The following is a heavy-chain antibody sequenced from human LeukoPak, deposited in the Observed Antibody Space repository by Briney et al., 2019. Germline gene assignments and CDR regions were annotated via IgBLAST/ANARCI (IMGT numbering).Heavy chain of an antibody. D-gene: IGHD3-10*01. Sequence: PGRSLRLSCAASGFTFSSYAMHWVRQAPGKGLEWVTVVSYDGSNRYYADSVKGRFSISRDNSKSTLYLQMNSLRPEDTAVYYCVRDRLYYGSGSYIFDYWGQGTLVTVSS. V-gene: IGHV3-30-3*01. CDR2: VSYDGSNR. J-gene: IGHJ4*02. CDR1: GFTFSSYA. CDR3: VRDRLYYGSGSYIFDY.